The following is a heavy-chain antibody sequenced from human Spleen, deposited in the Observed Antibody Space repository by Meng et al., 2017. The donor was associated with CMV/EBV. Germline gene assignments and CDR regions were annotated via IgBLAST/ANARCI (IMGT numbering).Heavy chain of an antibody. CDR1: GFNFNNCC. CDR2: IGESGSEN. J-gene: IGHJ4*02. V-gene: IGHV3-7*02. D-gene: IGHD6-19*01. CDR3: ERSIPVAGREYYFDY. Sequence: SGFNFNNCCNGRVRRAPEKGVEWVESIGESGSENNDVDYEKGRVTISRDNAKNKLYLQMNSLRAEDTAMYDCERSIPVAGREYYFDYWGQGILVTVSS.